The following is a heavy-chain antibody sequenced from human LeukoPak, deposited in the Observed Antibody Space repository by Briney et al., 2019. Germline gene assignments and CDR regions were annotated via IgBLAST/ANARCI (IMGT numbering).Heavy chain of an antibody. CDR1: GGSMNDYY. CDR3: ARVVRGAVTSHSFDP. Sequence: SETLSLTCSASGGSMNDYYWTWIRQAPGKGLEWIGYISNSGTTDYNPSLKSRVTISVDTSKNEFSLKLTSMTAADTAIYYCARVVRGAVTSHSFDPWGQGTLVTVTS. V-gene: IGHV4-59*01. D-gene: IGHD4-17*01. J-gene: IGHJ5*02. CDR2: ISNSGTT.